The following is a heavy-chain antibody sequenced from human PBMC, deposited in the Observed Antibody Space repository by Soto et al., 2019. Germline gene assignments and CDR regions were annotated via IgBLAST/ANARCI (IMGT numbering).Heavy chain of an antibody. J-gene: IGHJ3*02. CDR2: ISGSGGST. D-gene: IGHD2-15*01. CDR1: GFTFSSYA. V-gene: IGHV3-23*01. Sequence: GGSLRLSCAASGFTFSSYAMSWVRQAPGKGLEWVSAISGSGGSTYYADSVKGRFTISRDNSKNTLYLQMNSLRAEDTAVYYCAMLLGYCSGGSCYLRNDAFDIWGQGTMVTVSS. CDR3: AMLLGYCSGGSCYLRNDAFDI.